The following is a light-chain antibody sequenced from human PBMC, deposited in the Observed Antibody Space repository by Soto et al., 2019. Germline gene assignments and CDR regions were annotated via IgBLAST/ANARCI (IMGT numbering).Light chain of an antibody. CDR2: DAS. Sequence: EIVLTQSPATLSLSPGERATLSCRASQSVSSYLAWYQQKPGQAPRLLIYDASNRATGIPARFSGSGSGTDFTLTISSLEPEDFAAYYCQQRSNFLTFGGGTKVEIK. CDR3: QQRSNFLT. J-gene: IGKJ4*01. V-gene: IGKV3-11*01. CDR1: QSVSSY.